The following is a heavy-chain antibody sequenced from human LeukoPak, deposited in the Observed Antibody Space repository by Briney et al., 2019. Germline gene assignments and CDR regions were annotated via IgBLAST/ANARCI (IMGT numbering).Heavy chain of an antibody. CDR2: ISSSSSYT. V-gene: IGHV3-11*03. J-gene: IGHJ3*02. Sequence: PGGSLRLSCAASGFTFSDQYMSWIRQAPGKGLEWVSYISSSSSYTNYADSVKGRFTISRDTSKNTLYLQMNSLRVEDAAVYYCARSSHYDILTGYSEEDAFDIWGQGTMVTVSS. CDR3: ARSSHYDILTGYSEEDAFDI. D-gene: IGHD3-9*01. CDR1: GFTFSDQY.